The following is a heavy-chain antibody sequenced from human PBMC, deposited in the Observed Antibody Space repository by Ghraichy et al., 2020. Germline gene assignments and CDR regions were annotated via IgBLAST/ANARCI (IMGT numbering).Heavy chain of an antibody. D-gene: IGHD1-26*01. J-gene: IGHJ6*02. Sequence: SETLSLTCTVSGGSISSSSYYWGWIRQPPGKGLEWIGSIYYSGSTYYNPSLKSRVTISVDTSKNQFSLKLSSVTAADTAVYYCARHSELANYYYYYGMDVWGQGTTVTVSS. V-gene: IGHV4-39*01. CDR3: ARHSELANYYYYYGMDV. CDR2: IYYSGST. CDR1: GGSISSSSYY.